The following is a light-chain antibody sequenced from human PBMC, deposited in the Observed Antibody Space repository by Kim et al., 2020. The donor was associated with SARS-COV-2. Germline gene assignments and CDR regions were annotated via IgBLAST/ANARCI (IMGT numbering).Light chain of an antibody. CDR1: ESISDY. Sequence: STSEGEGITTTRRTNESISDYLYYHQKTPKTAPHLLVYAATCQHSGVPTRFSGSASGTFSTLTNSSLQPEYFATYYCQQNYNTPTFGQGTKVDIK. J-gene: IGKJ1*01. CDR2: AAT. V-gene: IGKV1-39*01. CDR3: QQNYNTPT.